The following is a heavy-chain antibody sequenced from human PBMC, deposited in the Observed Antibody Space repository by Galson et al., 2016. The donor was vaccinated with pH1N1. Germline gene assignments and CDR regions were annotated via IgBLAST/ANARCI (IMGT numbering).Heavy chain of an antibody. CDR1: EFLATDRF. D-gene: IGHD4-17*01. V-gene: IGHV3-53*01. CDR2: IYPGGGT. CDR3: AFDTVPNGADH. J-gene: IGHJ5*02. Sequence: SLRLSCAASEFLATDRFMSWVRQAPGKRLEWVSIIYPGGGTYYADFAEGRFTISRDTSKNMLFLHMNTLRAEDTARYYCAFDTVPNGADHWGQGTLVTVSS.